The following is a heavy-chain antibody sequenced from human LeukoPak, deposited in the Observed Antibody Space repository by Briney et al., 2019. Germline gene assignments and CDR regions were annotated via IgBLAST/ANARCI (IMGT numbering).Heavy chain of an antibody. CDR3: ARGVRTGYSSSWYYDY. V-gene: IGHV1-18*04. CDR1: GYTFTSYG. CDR2: ISAYNGNT. D-gene: IGHD6-13*01. J-gene: IGHJ4*02. Sequence: ASVKVSCKASGYTFTSYGISWVRQAPGQGLEWMGWISAYNGNTNYAQKLQGRVTMTTDTSTSTAYMELRSLRSDDTAVYYCARGVRTGYSSSWYYDYWGQGTLVTVSS.